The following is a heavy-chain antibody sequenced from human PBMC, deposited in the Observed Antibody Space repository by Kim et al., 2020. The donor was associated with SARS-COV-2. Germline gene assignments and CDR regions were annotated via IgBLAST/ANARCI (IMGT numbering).Heavy chain of an antibody. CDR1: GFTFDDYA. J-gene: IGHJ6*02. CDR2: ISWNSGSI. D-gene: IGHD1-26*01. V-gene: IGHV3-9*01. CDR3: AKDMRLGAYYGMDV. Sequence: GGSLRLSCAASGFTFDDYAMHWVRQAPGKGLEWVSGISWNSGSIGYADSVKGRFTISRDNAKNSLYLQMNSLRAEDTALYYCAKDMRLGAYYGMDVWGQGTTVTVSS.